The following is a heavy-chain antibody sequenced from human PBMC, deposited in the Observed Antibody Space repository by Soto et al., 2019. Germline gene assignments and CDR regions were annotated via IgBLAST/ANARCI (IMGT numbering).Heavy chain of an antibody. J-gene: IGHJ3*02. CDR2: ISAYNGNT. CDR3: ARDQRDYYDSSGYDAFDI. CDR1: GYTFTSYG. D-gene: IGHD3-22*01. Sequence: ASVKVSCKASGYTFTSYGISWVRQAPGQGLEWMGWISAYNGNTNYAQKLQGRVTMTTDTSTSTAYMELRSLRSDDTAVYYCARDQRDYYDSSGYDAFDIWGQGTMVTVS. V-gene: IGHV1-18*01.